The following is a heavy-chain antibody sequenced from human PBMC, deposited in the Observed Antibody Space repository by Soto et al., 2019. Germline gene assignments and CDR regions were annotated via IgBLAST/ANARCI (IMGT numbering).Heavy chain of an antibody. CDR3: ARRYSGYDARYKTPYDYYGMDV. Sequence: SVKVSCKASGGTFSSYAISWVRQAPGQGLEWMGGIIPIFGTANYAQKFQGRVTITADESTSTAYMELSSLRSEDTAVYYCARRYSGYDARYKTPYDYYGMDVWGQGTTVTVSS. CDR2: IIPIFGTA. CDR1: GGTFSSYA. J-gene: IGHJ6*02. D-gene: IGHD5-12*01. V-gene: IGHV1-69*13.